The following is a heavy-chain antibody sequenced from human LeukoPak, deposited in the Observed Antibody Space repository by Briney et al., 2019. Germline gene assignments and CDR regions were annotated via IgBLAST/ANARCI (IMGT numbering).Heavy chain of an antibody. CDR1: GFTFSSYS. D-gene: IGHD2-15*01. CDR2: ISSSSTYI. Sequence: SGGSPRLSCAASGFTFSSYSMNWVRQAPGKGLEWVSSISSSSTYIYYADSVKGRFTISRDNAKNSLYLQMNSLRVEDTAVYYCARVGCSGGRCPGYGMDVWGQGTTVTVSS. V-gene: IGHV3-21*01. J-gene: IGHJ6*02. CDR3: ARVGCSGGRCPGYGMDV.